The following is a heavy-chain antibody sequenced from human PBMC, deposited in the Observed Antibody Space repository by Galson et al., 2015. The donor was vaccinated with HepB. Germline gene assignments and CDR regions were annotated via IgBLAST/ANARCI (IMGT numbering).Heavy chain of an antibody. Sequence: SLRLSCAASGFTFSSYAMSWVRQAPGEGLEWVSAISGSGGSTYYADSAKGRFTISRDNSKNTLYLQMNSLRAEDTAVYYCATPPLYGSGTKATGYYYYYGMDVWGQGTTVTVSS. V-gene: IGHV3-23*01. CDR3: ATPPLYGSGTKATGYYYYYGMDV. CDR1: GFTFSSYA. D-gene: IGHD3-10*01. J-gene: IGHJ6*02. CDR2: ISGSGGST.